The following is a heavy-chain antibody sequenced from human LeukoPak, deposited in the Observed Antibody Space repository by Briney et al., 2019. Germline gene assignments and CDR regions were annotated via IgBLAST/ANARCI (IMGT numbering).Heavy chain of an antibody. CDR1: GGSISSSSYY. CDR2: IYYSGST. D-gene: IGHD6-19*01. Sequence: SETLSLTCTVSGGSISSSSYYWGWIRQPPGKGLEWIGSIYYSGSTYYNPSLKSRVTISVDTSKNQFSLKLSSVTAADTAVYYCARDRYSSGWLSAFGYWGQGTLVTVSS. CDR3: ARDRYSSGWLSAFGY. V-gene: IGHV4-39*07. J-gene: IGHJ4*02.